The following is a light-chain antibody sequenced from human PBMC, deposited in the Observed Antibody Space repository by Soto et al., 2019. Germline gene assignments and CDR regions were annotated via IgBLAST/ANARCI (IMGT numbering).Light chain of an antibody. CDR1: SSDVGGYNY. CDR3: SSYTRSSTLVV. Sequence: QSVLTQPASVSGSPGQSITISCTGTSSDVGGYNYVSWYQQHPGKAPKLMIYDVSNRPSGVSNRFSGSKSANTASLTISGLQAEDEADYYCSSYTRSSTLVVFGGGTKLTVL. J-gene: IGLJ2*01. V-gene: IGLV2-14*01. CDR2: DVS.